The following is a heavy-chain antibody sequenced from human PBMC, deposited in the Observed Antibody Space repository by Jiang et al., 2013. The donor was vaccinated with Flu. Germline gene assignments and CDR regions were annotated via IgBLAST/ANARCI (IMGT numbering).Heavy chain of an antibody. V-gene: IGHV3-21*01. D-gene: IGHD3-16*01. J-gene: IGHJ4*02. Sequence: VQLVESGGGLVKPGGSLRLSCAASGFTFSSYSMNWVRQAPGKGLEWASSISSSSSYIYYADSVKGRFTISRNNAKNSLYLQMNSLRAEDTAVYYCARDQSYDYVWGSYYFDYWGQGTLVTVSS. CDR1: GFTFSSYS. CDR2: ISSSSSYI. CDR3: ARDQSYDYVWGSYYFDY.